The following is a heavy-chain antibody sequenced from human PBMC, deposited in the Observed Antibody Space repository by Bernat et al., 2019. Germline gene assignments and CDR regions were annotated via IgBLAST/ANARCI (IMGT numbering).Heavy chain of an antibody. J-gene: IGHJ4*02. CDR3: ARVDIYGDPKWFDF. Sequence: QVQLVQSGADVKKPGASVRVSCKASGYPFTNFYVHWVRQAPGQGLEWMGIINPSAGSTSYAQKYQGRVTMTRDTSTSTVYMELSSLRSEDTAVYYCARVDIYGDPKWFDFWGQGTLVTVSS. CDR1: GYPFTNFY. V-gene: IGHV1-46*01. D-gene: IGHD4-17*01. CDR2: INPSAGST.